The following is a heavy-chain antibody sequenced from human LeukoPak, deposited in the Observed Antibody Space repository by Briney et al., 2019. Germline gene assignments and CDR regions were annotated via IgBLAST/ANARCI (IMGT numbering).Heavy chain of an antibody. J-gene: IGHJ4*02. Sequence: EASVTVSCKASGYTFTSYAMHWVRQAPGQRLEWMGWINAGNGNTKYSQKFQGRVTITRDTSASTAYMELSSLRSEDTAVYYCARDSRQLPLDYWGQGTLVTVSS. CDR3: ARDSRQLPLDY. V-gene: IGHV1-3*01. D-gene: IGHD2-2*01. CDR1: GYTFTSYA. CDR2: INAGNGNT.